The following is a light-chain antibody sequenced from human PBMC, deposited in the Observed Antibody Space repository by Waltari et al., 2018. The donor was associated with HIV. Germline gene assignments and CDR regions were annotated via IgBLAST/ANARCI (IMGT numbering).Light chain of an antibody. V-gene: IGLV3-10*01. CDR3: FSRDSSGRQGL. CDR2: EGS. CDR1: ALATQY. J-gene: IGLJ2*01. Sequence: SHELAQPPSVSVSPGQTARITCSGDALATQYVYWYQQKSGQAPVLVIHEGSRRPSGVPERFSGSSSGTMATLTIRAAHVDDEGDYYCFSRDSSGRQGLFGGGTKLTV.